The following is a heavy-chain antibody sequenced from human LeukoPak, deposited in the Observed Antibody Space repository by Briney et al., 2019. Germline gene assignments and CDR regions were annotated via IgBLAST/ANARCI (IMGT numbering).Heavy chain of an antibody. CDR1: GFTVSSNY. Sequence: PGGSLRLSCAVSGFTVSSNYMTWARQAPGKGLEWVSVIYRGGSTYYADSVKGRFTISRDSSKNTVYLQMNSLRAEDTAVYYCATGAGDNWYFDLWGRGTLVTVSS. V-gene: IGHV3-53*01. J-gene: IGHJ2*01. D-gene: IGHD3-16*01. CDR3: ATGAGDNWYFDL. CDR2: IYRGGST.